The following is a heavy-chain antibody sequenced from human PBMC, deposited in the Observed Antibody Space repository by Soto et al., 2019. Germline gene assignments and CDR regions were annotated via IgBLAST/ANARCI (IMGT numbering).Heavy chain of an antibody. J-gene: IGHJ1*01. CDR3: VKDNGGYPSTAPH. CDR1: GITISNYP. CDR2: ISGSGDRT. V-gene: IGHV3-23*01. Sequence: EVQLLESGGGLVQPGGSLRLSCAASGITISNYPMSWVGQAPGKGLDWVSGISGSGDRTYYANSATGRFTISKDISKNSLSLQLDNLGVEDTAVYFCVKDNGGYPSTAPHWGQGTLVTVSS. D-gene: IGHD3-22*01.